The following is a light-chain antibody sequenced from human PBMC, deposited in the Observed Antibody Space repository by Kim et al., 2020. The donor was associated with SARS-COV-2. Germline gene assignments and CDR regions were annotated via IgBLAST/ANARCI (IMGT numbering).Light chain of an antibody. J-gene: IGLJ2*01. V-gene: IGLV3-21*04. CDR3: QVWDSSADVVV. Sequence: APGKTARITCWRNNIGRKTVHWYQQKPGQAPIFVIYYDSDRPSGIPERFSGSNSGNTATLTISRVDAGDEADYYCQVWDSSADVVVFGGGTQLTVL. CDR2: YDS. CDR1: NIGRKT.